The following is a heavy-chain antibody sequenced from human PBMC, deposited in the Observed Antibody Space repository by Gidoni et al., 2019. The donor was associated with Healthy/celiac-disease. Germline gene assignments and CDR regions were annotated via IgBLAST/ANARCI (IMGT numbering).Heavy chain of an antibody. CDR2: INHSGST. J-gene: IGHJ4*02. Sequence: QVQLQQWVAGLLKPSETLSLTCAVYGGSFSGYYWSWIRQPPGKGLEWIGEINHSGSTNYNPSLKSRVTISVDTSKNQFSLKLSSVTAADTAVYYCARGPWVVVAATRPYYFDYWGQGTLVTVSS. CDR1: GGSFSGYY. V-gene: IGHV4-34*01. D-gene: IGHD2-15*01. CDR3: ARGPWVVVAATRPYYFDY.